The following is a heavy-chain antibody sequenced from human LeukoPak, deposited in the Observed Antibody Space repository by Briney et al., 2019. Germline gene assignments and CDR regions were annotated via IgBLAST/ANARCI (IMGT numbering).Heavy chain of an antibody. Sequence: GSLRLSCAAPGFTFSSYGMHWVRQAPGRGLEWVAVISYDGSNKYYADSVKGRFTISRDNSKNTLYLQMNSLRAEDTAVYYCAKAAWIQLWLLDYWGQGTLVTVSS. CDR2: ISYDGSNK. CDR1: GFTFSSYG. V-gene: IGHV3-30*18. J-gene: IGHJ4*02. CDR3: AKAAWIQLWLLDY. D-gene: IGHD5-18*01.